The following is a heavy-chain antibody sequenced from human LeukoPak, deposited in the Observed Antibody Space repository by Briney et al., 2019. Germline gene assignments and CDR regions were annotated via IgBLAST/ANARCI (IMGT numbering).Heavy chain of an antibody. D-gene: IGHD3-22*01. Sequence: GGSLRLSCVASGFTFSSYAMSWVRQAPGKGLEWVSAISGSGGRTYYADSVKGRSTISRDNSKNTLYLQMNSLRAEDTAVYYCAKSITMIVVVMAAWGQGTLVTVSS. J-gene: IGHJ5*02. CDR2: ISGSGGRT. CDR1: GFTFSSYA. CDR3: AKSITMIVVVMAA. V-gene: IGHV3-23*01.